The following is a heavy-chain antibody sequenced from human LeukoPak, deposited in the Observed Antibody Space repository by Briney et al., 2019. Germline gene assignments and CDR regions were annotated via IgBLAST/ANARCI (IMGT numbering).Heavy chain of an antibody. CDR3: ATQQLGVSDY. CDR1: GFTFSSYA. V-gene: IGHV3-30*04. Sequence: PGGSLRLSCAASGFTFSSYAMHWVRQAPGKGLEWVAVISYDGSNKYYADSVKGRFTISRDNSKNTLYLQMNSLRAEDTAVYYCATQQLGVSDYWGQGTLVTASS. J-gene: IGHJ4*02. D-gene: IGHD6-13*01. CDR2: ISYDGSNK.